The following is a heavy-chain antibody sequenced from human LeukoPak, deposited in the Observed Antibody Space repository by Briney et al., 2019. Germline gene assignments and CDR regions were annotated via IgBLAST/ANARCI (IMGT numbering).Heavy chain of an antibody. V-gene: IGHV4-39*07. D-gene: IGHD4-17*01. CDR3: ARHDYGDSELDY. CDR2: IYYSGST. CDR1: GGSISCSSYY. J-gene: IGHJ4*02. Sequence: SETLSLTCTVSGGSISCSSYYWGWIRQPPGKGLEWIGSIYYSGSTYYNPSLKSRVTISVDTSKNQFSLKLSSVTAADTAVYYCARHDYGDSELDYWGQGTLVTVSS.